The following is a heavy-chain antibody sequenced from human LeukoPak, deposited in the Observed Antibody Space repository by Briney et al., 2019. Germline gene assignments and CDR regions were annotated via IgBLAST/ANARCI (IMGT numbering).Heavy chain of an antibody. D-gene: IGHD1-1*01. CDR1: GFTFSGYW. CDR3: ARLTGTTGFDY. J-gene: IGHJ4*02. CDR2: IKQDGSEK. V-gene: IGHV3-7*01. Sequence: PGGSLRLSCAASGFTFSGYWMSWVRQAPGKGLEWVANIKQDGSEKYYVDSVKGRFTIPRDNAKNSLYLQLNSLRADDTAVYYCARLTGTTGFDYWGQGTLVTVSS.